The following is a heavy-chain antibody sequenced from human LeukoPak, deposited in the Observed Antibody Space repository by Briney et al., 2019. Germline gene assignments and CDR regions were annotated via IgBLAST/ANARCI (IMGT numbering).Heavy chain of an antibody. CDR3: AKGLTYYYDSSGYPTYYYYYYMDV. CDR2: ISGDGGST. J-gene: IGHJ6*03. Sequence: GGSLRLSCAASGFTSDDYAMHWVRQAPGKGLEWVSLISGDGGSTYYADSVKGRFTISRDNSKNSPYLQMNSLRTEDTALYYCAKGLTYYYDSSGYPTYYYYYYMDVWGKGTTVTVSS. V-gene: IGHV3-43*02. D-gene: IGHD3-22*01. CDR1: GFTSDDYA.